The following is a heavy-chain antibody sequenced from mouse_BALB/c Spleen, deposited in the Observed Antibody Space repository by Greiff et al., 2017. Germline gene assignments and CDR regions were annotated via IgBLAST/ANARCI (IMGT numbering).Heavy chain of an antibody. CDR3: ASRGGLYAMDY. CDR1: GYTFTSYW. CDR2: INPSTGYT. J-gene: IGHJ4*01. V-gene: IGHV1-7*01. Sequence: QVQLQQSGAELAKPGASVKMSCKASGYTFTSYWKHWVKQRPGQGLEWIGYINPSTGYTEYNQKFKDKATLTADKSSSTAYMQLSSLTSEDSAVYYCASRGGLYAMDYWGQGTSVTVSS.